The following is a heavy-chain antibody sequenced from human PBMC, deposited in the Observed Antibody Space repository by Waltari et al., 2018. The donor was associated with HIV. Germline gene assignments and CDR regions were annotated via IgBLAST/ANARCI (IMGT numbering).Heavy chain of an antibody. Sequence: QVQLQQSGPGLVKPSQTLSLTCAISGDSVSSNSAAWNWIRQSPSRGLEWLGRTYDRSKWDNDYAGSVKGRITINPDTAKNQFSLQLNSVTPEDTAVYYCVRDWWKDAYYYSGMDVWGQGTTVTVSS. CDR2: TYDRSKWDN. D-gene: IGHD1-1*01. CDR1: GDSVSSNSAA. CDR3: VRDWWKDAYYYSGMDV. J-gene: IGHJ6*02. V-gene: IGHV6-1*01.